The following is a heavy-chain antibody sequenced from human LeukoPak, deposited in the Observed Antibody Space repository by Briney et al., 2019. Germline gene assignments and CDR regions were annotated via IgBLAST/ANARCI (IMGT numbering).Heavy chain of an antibody. CDR2: INHSGST. D-gene: IGHD3-10*01. V-gene: IGHV4-34*01. CDR1: GGSFSGYY. J-gene: IGHJ6*03. CDR3: ARQSITMVRGVIGNYYYYYMDV. Sequence: SETLSLTCAVYGGSFSGYYWSSIRQPPGKGLEWIGEINHSGSTNYNPSLKSRVTISVDTSKNQFSLKLSSVTAADTAVYYCARQSITMVRGVIGNYYYYYMDVWGKGTTVTISS.